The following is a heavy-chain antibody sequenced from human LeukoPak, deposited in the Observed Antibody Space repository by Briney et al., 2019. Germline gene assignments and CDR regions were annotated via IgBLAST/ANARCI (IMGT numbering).Heavy chain of an antibody. CDR3: ARDLDSSGWHIPD. J-gene: IGHJ4*02. D-gene: IGHD6-19*01. V-gene: IGHV1-2*02. CDR2: INPNSGGT. Sequence: RASVKVSCKASGYTFTDCYMHWVRQAPGQGLEWMGWINPNSGGTNYAQKFQGRVTMTRDTSISTAYMELSRLRSDDTAVYYCARDLDSSGWHIPDWGQGTLVTVSS. CDR1: GYTFTDCY.